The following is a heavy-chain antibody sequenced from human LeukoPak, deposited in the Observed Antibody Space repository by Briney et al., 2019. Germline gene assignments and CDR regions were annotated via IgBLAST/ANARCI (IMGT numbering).Heavy chain of an antibody. CDR1: RGSIRTADYY. Sequence: SETLSLTCTVSRGSIRTADYYWAWVRQPPGEGLEWLGSIYFSGTPYFNPSLKSRVAVSIDTSNNQFSLKVTSVNASDTAVYFCARTSSWYAGAWFDPWGQGTLVTVSS. D-gene: IGHD6-13*01. CDR3: ARTSSWYAGAWFDP. V-gene: IGHV4-39*01. J-gene: IGHJ5*02. CDR2: IYFSGTP.